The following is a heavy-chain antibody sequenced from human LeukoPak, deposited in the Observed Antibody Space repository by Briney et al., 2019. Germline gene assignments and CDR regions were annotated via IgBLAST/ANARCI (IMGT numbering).Heavy chain of an antibody. J-gene: IGHJ4*02. CDR3: ARVKKLMPEFEF. Sequence: GASVNVSFKSSVYTFIDNYIHWVRQAPAQGLEWMGWINPNSGATKYAQNFQGRVSMTRDTSINTAYMDLTNLRSDDTAIFYCARVKKLMPEFEFWGQGTLVTVSS. CDR2: INPNSGAT. V-gene: IGHV1-2*02. D-gene: IGHD2-2*01. CDR1: VYTFIDNY.